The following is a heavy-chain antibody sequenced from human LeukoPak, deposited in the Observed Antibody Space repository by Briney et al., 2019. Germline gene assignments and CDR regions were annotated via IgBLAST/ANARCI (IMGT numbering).Heavy chain of an antibody. CDR3: ARDPEPWHYYDSSGYYWGYFDY. Sequence: GASVKVSCKASGYTFTGYYMHWVRQAPGQGLEWMGWINPNSGGTNYAQKFQGRVTMTRDTSISTAYMELSRLRSDDTAVYYCARDPEPWHYYDSSGYYWGYFDYWGQGTLVTVSS. CDR1: GYTFTGYY. D-gene: IGHD3-22*01. CDR2: INPNSGGT. V-gene: IGHV1-2*02. J-gene: IGHJ4*02.